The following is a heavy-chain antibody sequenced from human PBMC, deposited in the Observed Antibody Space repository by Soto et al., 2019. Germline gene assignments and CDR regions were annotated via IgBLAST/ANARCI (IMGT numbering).Heavy chain of an antibody. V-gene: IGHV4-30-2*01. D-gene: IGHD3-10*01. Sequence: KSTETLSLTCAVSGGSISSGGYSWIWIRQPPGKGLEWIGYIYHSGSTYYNPSLKSRVTISVDRSKNQFSLKLSSVTAADTAVYYCARGSYIAPDYWGQGTLVTVSS. CDR2: IYHSGST. CDR1: GGSISSGGYS. CDR3: ARGSYIAPDY. J-gene: IGHJ4*02.